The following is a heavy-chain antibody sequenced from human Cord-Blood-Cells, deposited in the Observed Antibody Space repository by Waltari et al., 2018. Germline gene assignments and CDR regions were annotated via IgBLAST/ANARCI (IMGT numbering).Heavy chain of an antibody. D-gene: IGHD5-12*01. CDR3: AKDYPPDYSGYDY. Sequence: QVQLVESGGGVVQPGRSLRLSCAAPGFTFSRSRMPLVRQAPAKGLEWVAVISYDGSNKYYADSVKGRFTISRDNSKNTLYLQMNSLRAEDTAVYYCAKDYPPDYSGYDYWGQGTLVTVSS. V-gene: IGHV3-30*18. J-gene: IGHJ4*02. CDR2: ISYDGSNK. CDR1: GFTFSRSR.